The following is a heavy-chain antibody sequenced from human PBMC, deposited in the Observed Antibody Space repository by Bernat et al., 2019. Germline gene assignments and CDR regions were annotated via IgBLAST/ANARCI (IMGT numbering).Heavy chain of an antibody. D-gene: IGHD3-10*01. J-gene: IGHJ6*02. Sequence: QLQLQESGPGLVKPSETMSLTCTVSGGSISSSSYYWGWIRQPPGKGLEWIGSIYYSGSTYYNPSLKSRVTISVDTYKNQFSLKLSSVTAADTAVYYCARHSGSGSDLSGMDVWGQGTTVTVSS. V-gene: IGHV4-39*01. CDR3: ARHSGSGSDLSGMDV. CDR2: IYYSGST. CDR1: GGSISSSSYY.